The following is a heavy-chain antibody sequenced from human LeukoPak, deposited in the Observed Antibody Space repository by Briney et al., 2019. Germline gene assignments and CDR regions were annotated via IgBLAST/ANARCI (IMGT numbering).Heavy chain of an antibody. Sequence: GGSLRLSCAASGFTFSSYWMSWVRQAPGKGLEWVANIKQDGSEKYYVDSVKGRFTISRDNAKNSLYLQMNSLRAEDTAVYYCARGHSRGGSGWSYFDYWGQGTLVTVSS. CDR2: IKQDGSEK. CDR3: ARGHSRGGSGWSYFDY. J-gene: IGHJ4*02. D-gene: IGHD6-19*01. CDR1: GFTFSSYW. V-gene: IGHV3-7*01.